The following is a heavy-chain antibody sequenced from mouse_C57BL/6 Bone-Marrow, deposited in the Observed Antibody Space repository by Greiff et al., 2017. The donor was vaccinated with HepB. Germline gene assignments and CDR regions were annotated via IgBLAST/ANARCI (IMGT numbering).Heavy chain of an antibody. V-gene: IGHV1-81*01. Sequence: QVQLKESGAELARPGASVKLSCKASGYTFTSYGISWVKQRTGQGLEWIGEIYPRSGNTYYNEKFKGKATLTADKSSSTAYMELRSLTSEDSAVYFCARRRYFDVWGTGTTVTVSS. CDR1: GYTFTSYG. CDR3: ARRRYFDV. J-gene: IGHJ1*03. CDR2: IYPRSGNT.